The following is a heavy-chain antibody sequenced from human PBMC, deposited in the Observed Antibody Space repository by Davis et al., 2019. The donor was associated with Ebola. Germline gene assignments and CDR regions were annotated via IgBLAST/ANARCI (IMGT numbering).Heavy chain of an antibody. CDR1: GFTFSRYW. CDR2: ISPDGSAT. Sequence: GESLKISCAASGFTFSRYWMSWVRQAPGKGPVWVSRISPDGSATGYADSVKGRFTISRDNAKNTLYLQMNSLRAEDTAVYYCARIAASLDYWGQGTLVTVSS. V-gene: IGHV3-74*01. D-gene: IGHD6-13*01. J-gene: IGHJ4*02. CDR3: ARIAASLDY.